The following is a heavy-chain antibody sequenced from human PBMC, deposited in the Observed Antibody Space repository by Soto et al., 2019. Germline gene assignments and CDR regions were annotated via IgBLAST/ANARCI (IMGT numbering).Heavy chain of an antibody. V-gene: IGHV4-59*01. J-gene: IGHJ4*02. CDR2: IYHRGTT. CDR3: ARAIRRGGGFDY. CDR1: GGSISRYY. D-gene: IGHD5-12*01. Sequence: QVQLQESGPGLVQPSETLSLTCTVSGGSISRYYWSWSRQPPGKGLEWIGYIYHRGTTNYSPSLKSRVTISADMSKNQFSLNLSSVTAADTDVYSCARAIRRGGGFDYWGQGTLVTVSS.